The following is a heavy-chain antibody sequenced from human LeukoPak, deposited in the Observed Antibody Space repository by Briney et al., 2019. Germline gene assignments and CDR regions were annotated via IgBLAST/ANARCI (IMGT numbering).Heavy chain of an antibody. CDR1: GGPISSYY. CDR3: ARDRDFWSGP. J-gene: IGHJ5*02. V-gene: IGHV4-59*01. CDR2: IYYSGST. D-gene: IGHD3-3*01. Sequence: SETLSLTCTVSGGPISSYYWSWIRQPPGKGLEWIGYIYYSGSTNYNPSLKSRVTISVDTSKNQFSLKLSSVTAADTAVYYCARDRDFWSGPWGQGTLVTVSS.